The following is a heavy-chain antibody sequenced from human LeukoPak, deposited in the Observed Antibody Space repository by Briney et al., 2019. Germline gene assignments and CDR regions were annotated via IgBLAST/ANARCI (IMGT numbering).Heavy chain of an antibody. V-gene: IGHV1-18*01. CDR3: ARDGFYYYDDSCYPKCRADGFDI. CDR1: GYTFTNYG. J-gene: IGHJ3*02. CDR2: SSPNNGNK. Sequence: ASVTVSCKCSGYTFTNYGRSWVRQAPGQGLEWMGWSSPNNGNKNYAQKFKGRVTLTTDTSTTTAFMELRSLRSDDTAVYYCARDGFYYYDDSCYPKCRADGFDIWGQGTTVTVSS. D-gene: IGHD3-22*01.